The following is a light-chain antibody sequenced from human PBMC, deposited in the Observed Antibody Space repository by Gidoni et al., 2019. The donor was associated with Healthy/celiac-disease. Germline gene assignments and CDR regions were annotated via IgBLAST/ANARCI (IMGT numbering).Light chain of an antibody. CDR3: QQSYGTPSRT. CDR2: AAS. Sequence: DIQMTQSPSSLSASVGDRVTITCRASQSISSYLNWYQQKPGKAPKLLIYAASSLQSGVPSRFSGSGSGTDFTLTISSLQPEDFATYYCQQSYGTPSRTFGGGTKVEIK. J-gene: IGKJ4*01. V-gene: IGKV1-39*01. CDR1: QSISSY.